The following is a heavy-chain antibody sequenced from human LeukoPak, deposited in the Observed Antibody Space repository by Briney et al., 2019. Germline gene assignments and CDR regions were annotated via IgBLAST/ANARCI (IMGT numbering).Heavy chain of an antibody. CDR2: TVGSRPDT. V-gene: IGHV3-23*01. J-gene: IGHJ4*02. Sequence: GGSLRLSCAASGFTFGSYSMNWVRQTPGKGLEWVSATVGSRPDTYHADSVKGRFTVSRDNSRNTLYLQMNNLRIEDSAVYYCTKAPLMSCTGAFCYPFDSWGQGVLVTVSS. CDR3: TKAPLMSCTGAFCYPFDS. CDR1: GFTFGSYS. D-gene: IGHD2-8*02.